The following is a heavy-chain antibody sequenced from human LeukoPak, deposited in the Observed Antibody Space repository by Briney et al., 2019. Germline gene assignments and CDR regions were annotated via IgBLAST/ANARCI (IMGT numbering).Heavy chain of an antibody. Sequence: AGGSLRLSCAASGFTFSDTWMHWVRQAPGKGLEWVSSITSSSTYIYYADSVKGRFTISRDNAKNSLYLQMNSLRAEDTAVYYCARDPYSGGYGDYYYYYMDLWGQGTTVTISS. CDR1: GFTFSDTW. J-gene: IGHJ6*03. V-gene: IGHV3-21*01. CDR3: ARDPYSGGYGDYYYYYMDL. CDR2: ITSSSTYI. D-gene: IGHD1-26*01.